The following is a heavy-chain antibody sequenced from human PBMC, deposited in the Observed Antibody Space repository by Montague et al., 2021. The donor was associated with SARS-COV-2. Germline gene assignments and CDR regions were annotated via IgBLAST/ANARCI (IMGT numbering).Heavy chain of an antibody. CDR1: GESYNPWGQSFNNYH. D-gene: IGHD6-13*01. J-gene: IGHJ4*02. V-gene: IGHV4-34*12. Sequence: SETLSLTCAVYGESYNPWGQSFNNYHWSWIRQSQGKGLEWIGDIKRGDTKYNPSLKSRVTISADTAKKEFSLMLSSVTAADTAVYYCARAPRSIAAAGTASDYWGQGTLVTVSS. CDR2: IKRGDT. CDR3: ARAPRSIAAAGTASDY.